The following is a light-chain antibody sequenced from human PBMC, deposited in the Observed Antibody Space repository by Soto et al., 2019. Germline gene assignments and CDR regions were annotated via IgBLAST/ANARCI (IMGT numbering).Light chain of an antibody. Sequence: EIVLTQSPGTLSLSPGERATLSCRASQSVSSTYLAWYQQKPGQAPRLLIYVRSSRATGIPDRFSGSGSWTDFTLTISSLEPEDFAVYYCQRYDISPFPFGQGTKLEIK. CDR3: QRYDISPFP. V-gene: IGKV3-20*01. CDR2: VRS. J-gene: IGKJ2*01. CDR1: QSVSSTY.